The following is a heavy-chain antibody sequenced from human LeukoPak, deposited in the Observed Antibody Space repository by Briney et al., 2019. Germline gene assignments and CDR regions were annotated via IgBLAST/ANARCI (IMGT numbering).Heavy chain of an antibody. CDR3: AREYYYYYYGMDV. V-gene: IGHV3-74*01. Sequence: GGSLRLSCAASGFTFSSYWMHWVRQAPGKGLVWVSRINSDGSSTTYADSVKVRFTISRDNAKNTLYLQMNSLRAEDTAVYYCAREYYYYYYGMDVWGQGTTVTVSS. CDR1: GFTFSSYW. J-gene: IGHJ6*02. CDR2: INSDGSST.